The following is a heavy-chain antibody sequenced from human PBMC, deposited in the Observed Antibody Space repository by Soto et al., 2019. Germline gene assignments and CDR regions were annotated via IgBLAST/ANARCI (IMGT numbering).Heavy chain of an antibody. CDR2: TYYKSKWYY. V-gene: IGHV6-1*01. J-gene: IGHJ6*03. CDR1: GDSVSSNSAG. Sequence: SQTLSLTCDISGDSVSSNSAGWNWIRQTPSRGLEWLGRTYYKSKWYYTYAASVKSRITVSPDTSKNQFSLQLTSVTPEDTAVYYCARGVGDDVSGNYYMDVWDKGTTVTVSS. CDR3: ARGVGDDVSGNYYMDV. D-gene: IGHD1-26*01.